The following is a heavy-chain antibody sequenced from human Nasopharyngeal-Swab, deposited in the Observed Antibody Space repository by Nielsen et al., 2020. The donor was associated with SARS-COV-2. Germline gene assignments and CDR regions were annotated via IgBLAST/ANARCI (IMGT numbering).Heavy chain of an antibody. J-gene: IGHJ4*02. CDR2: ISYDGSNK. D-gene: IGHD1-26*01. V-gene: IGHV3-30-3*01. Sequence: GESLKISCAASGFTFSSYAMHWVRQAPGKGLEWVAVISYDGSNKYYADSVKGRFTISRDNSKNMLYLQMNSLRAEDTAVYYCARGYSGSYYSPFDYWGQGTLVTVSS. CDR1: GFTFSSYA. CDR3: ARGYSGSYYSPFDY.